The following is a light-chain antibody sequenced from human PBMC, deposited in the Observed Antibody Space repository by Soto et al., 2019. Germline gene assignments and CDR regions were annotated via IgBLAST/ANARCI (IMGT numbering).Light chain of an antibody. CDR3: SSFTSRTTVL. J-gene: IGLJ2*01. CDR1: SNDVGGYNY. Sequence: QSALTQTASVSGSPGQSNTISCTGTSNDVGGYNYVSWYQQHPGKAPKLMMYEVSNRPSGVSDRFSGSKSGNTASLIISGLLAEDEADYYCSSFTSRTTVLFGGGTKLTVL. V-gene: IGLV2-14*01. CDR2: EVS.